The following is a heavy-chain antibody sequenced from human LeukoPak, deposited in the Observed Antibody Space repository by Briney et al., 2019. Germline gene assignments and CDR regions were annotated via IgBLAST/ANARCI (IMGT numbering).Heavy chain of an antibody. CDR2: TYYRSKWYN. D-gene: IGHD5-18*01. J-gene: IGHJ6*03. Sequence: SQTLSLTCAISGDSVSSNSAAWNWIRQSPSRGLEWLGRTYYRSKWYNDYAVSVKSRITINPDTSKNQFSLQLNSVTPEDTAVYYCATGDTAMVGNYSYYYMDVWDKGTTVTVSS. CDR1: GDSVSSNSAA. V-gene: IGHV6-1*01. CDR3: ATGDTAMVGNYSYYYMDV.